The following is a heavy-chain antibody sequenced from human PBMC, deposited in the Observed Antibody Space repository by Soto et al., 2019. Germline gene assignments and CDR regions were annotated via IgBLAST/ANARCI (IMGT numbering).Heavy chain of an antibody. D-gene: IGHD3-22*01. CDR1: GFTFSSYG. Sequence: GGSLRLSCAASGFTFSSYGMHWVRQAPGKGLEWVAVISYDGSNKYYADSVKGRFTISRDNSKNTLYLQMNSLRAEDTAVYCCAQSGTGDSSGYYYADYYYGMDVWGQGTTVTVSS. CDR2: ISYDGSNK. CDR3: AQSGTGDSSGYYYADYYYGMDV. J-gene: IGHJ6*02. V-gene: IGHV3-30*03.